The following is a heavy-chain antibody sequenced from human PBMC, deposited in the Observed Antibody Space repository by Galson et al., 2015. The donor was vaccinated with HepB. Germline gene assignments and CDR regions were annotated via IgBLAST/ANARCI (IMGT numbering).Heavy chain of an antibody. V-gene: IGHV3-23*01. CDR3: AKDSSGYYRPFDY. Sequence: SLRLSCAASGFSFAGYAMSWVRQAPGKGLEWVSAISGSGYSTDYADSVKGRFTISRDNSKNTLYLQMNSLRAEDTALYYCAKDSSGYYRPFDYWGQGTLVTVSS. J-gene: IGHJ4*02. CDR1: GFSFAGYA. CDR2: ISGSGYST. D-gene: IGHD3-22*01.